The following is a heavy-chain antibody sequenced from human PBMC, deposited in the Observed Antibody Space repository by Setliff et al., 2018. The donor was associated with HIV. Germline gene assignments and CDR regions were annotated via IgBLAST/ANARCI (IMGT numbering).Heavy chain of an antibody. CDR1: GFTFSSYS. CDR2: ISSSGSTI. D-gene: IGHD4-17*01. Sequence: GGSLRLSCAASGFTFSSYSMNWVRQAPGKGLEWVSYISSSGSTIYYADSVKGRFTISRDNAKNSLYLQMNSLRAEDTAVYYCARHPDYGDYDYYYGMDVWGQGTTVTVSS. J-gene: IGHJ6*02. CDR3: ARHPDYGDYDYYYGMDV. V-gene: IGHV3-48*01.